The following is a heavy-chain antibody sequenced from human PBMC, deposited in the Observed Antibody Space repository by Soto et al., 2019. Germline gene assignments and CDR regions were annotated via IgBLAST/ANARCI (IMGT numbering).Heavy chain of an antibody. D-gene: IGHD3-9*01. CDR3: AKERGRDWSPHYFDY. Sequence: EVQLLESGGGLVQPGGSLRLSCAASGFTFSSYAMSWVRQAPGKGLEWVSGISGSGGSTYYADSVKGRFTISRDNSKNILYLQVNSLRAEDTAVYFCAKERGRDWSPHYFDYWGQGTLVTVSS. J-gene: IGHJ4*02. CDR2: ISGSGGST. V-gene: IGHV3-23*01. CDR1: GFTFSSYA.